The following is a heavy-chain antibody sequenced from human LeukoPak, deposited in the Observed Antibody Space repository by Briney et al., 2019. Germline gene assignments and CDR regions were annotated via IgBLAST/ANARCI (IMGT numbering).Heavy chain of an antibody. V-gene: IGHV3-7*01. CDR1: GFTFSNYW. CDR3: ARGPQGYDFWSGYSTFYYYYGMDV. D-gene: IGHD3-3*01. J-gene: IGHJ6*02. CDR2: IKQDGSEK. Sequence: PGGSLRLSCAASGFTFSNYWMSWVRQAPGKGLEWVAHIKQDGSEKYYVDSVKGRFTISRDNAKNSLYLQMNSLRAEDTAVYYCARGPQGYDFWSGYSTFYYYYGMDVWGQGTTVTVSS.